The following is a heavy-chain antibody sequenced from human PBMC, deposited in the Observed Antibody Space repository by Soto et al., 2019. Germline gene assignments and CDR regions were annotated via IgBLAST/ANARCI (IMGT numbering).Heavy chain of an antibody. CDR3: TTEFDYYDSSGYYYATDY. D-gene: IGHD3-22*01. V-gene: IGHV3-15*07. J-gene: IGHJ4*02. CDR1: GFTFSNAW. CDR2: IKSKTDGGTT. Sequence: LRLSCAASGFTFSNAWMNWVRQAPGKGLEWVGRIKSKTDGGTTDYAAPVKGRFTISRDDSKDTLYLQMNSLKTEDTAVYYCTTEFDYYDSSGYYYATDYWGQGALVTVSS.